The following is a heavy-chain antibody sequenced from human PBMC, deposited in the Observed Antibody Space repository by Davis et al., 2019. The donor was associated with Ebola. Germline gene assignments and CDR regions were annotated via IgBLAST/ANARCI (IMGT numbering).Heavy chain of an antibody. CDR3: ANSITVAAQANFDY. V-gene: IGHV1-2*06. Sequence: GESLKISCKASGYTFIDYYIHWLRQAPGQGLEWMGRINPNSGGTNYAQKFQGRVTMTRDTSISTAYMELSRLTSDDTAVYYCANSITVAAQANFDYWGQGIVVTVSS. D-gene: IGHD3-10*01. CDR2: INPNSGGT. CDR1: GYTFIDYY. J-gene: IGHJ4*02.